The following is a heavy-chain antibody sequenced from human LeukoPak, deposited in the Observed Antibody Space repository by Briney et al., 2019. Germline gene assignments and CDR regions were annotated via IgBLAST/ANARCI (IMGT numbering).Heavy chain of an antibody. CDR2: INHSGST. CDR1: GGSFSGYY. Sequence: SETLSLTCAVYGGSFSGYYWSWIRQPPGKGLEWIGEINHSGSTNYNPSLKSRVTISVDTSKNQFSLKLSSVTAADTAVYYCARQDYPDLGINGWGQGTLVTVSS. V-gene: IGHV4-34*01. D-gene: IGHD2-8*01. J-gene: IGHJ4*02. CDR3: ARQDYPDLGING.